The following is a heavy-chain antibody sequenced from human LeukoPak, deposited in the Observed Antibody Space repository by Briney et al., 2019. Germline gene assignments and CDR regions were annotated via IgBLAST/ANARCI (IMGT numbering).Heavy chain of an antibody. CDR1: GFTFTSSA. CDR3: AAESIAARPRYYYMDV. CDR2: IVVGSGNT. J-gene: IGHJ6*03. Sequence: SVKVSCKASGFTFTSSAVQWVRQARGQRLEWIGWIVVGSGNTNYAQKFQERVTITRDMSTSTAYMELSSLRSEDTAVYYCAAESIAARPRYYYMDVWGKGTTVTVSS. D-gene: IGHD6-6*01. V-gene: IGHV1-58*01.